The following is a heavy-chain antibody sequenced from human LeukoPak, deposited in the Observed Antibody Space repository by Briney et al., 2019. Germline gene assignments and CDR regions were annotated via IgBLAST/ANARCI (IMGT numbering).Heavy chain of an antibody. V-gene: IGHV3-11*04. CDR2: ISNGGTTA. CDR1: GFTFSDYY. J-gene: IGHJ4*02. Sequence: PGGSLRLSCAASGFTFSDYYMSWIRQAPGKGLEWISYISNGGTTAYYADSVKGRFTISRDNAKNSLYLQMNSLRAEDTAVYYCAREDLSQCFDYWGQGTLVTVSS. CDR3: AREDLSQCFDY.